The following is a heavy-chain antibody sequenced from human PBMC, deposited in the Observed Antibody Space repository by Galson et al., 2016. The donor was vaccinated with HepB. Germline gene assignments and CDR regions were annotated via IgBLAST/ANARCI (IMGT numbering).Heavy chain of an antibody. CDR1: GYTFTGYY. J-gene: IGHJ2*01. Sequence: SVKVSCKASGYTFTGYYMHWVRQAPGQGLEWMGWINPNSGGTNYAQKFQGRVTMTRDTSISTAYMELSRLRSDDTAVYYCARGGEYSSGPRGYFGLWGRGTLVTVSS. CDR2: INPNSGGT. D-gene: IGHD6-19*01. CDR3: ARGGEYSSGPRGYFGL. V-gene: IGHV1-2*02.